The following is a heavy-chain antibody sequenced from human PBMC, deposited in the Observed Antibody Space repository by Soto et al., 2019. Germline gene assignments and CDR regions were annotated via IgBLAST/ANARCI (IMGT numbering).Heavy chain of an antibody. CDR2: MNPNSGNT. CDR3: ARGLGSSWYGISANWFDP. V-gene: IGHV1-8*01. D-gene: IGHD6-13*01. Sequence: ASVKVSCKASGYTFTSYDINWVRQATGQGLEWMGWMNPNSGNTGYVQKFQGRVTMTRNTSISTAYMELSSLRSEDTAVYYCARGLGSSWYGISANWFDPWGQGPLVPVSS. J-gene: IGHJ5*02. CDR1: GYTFTSYD.